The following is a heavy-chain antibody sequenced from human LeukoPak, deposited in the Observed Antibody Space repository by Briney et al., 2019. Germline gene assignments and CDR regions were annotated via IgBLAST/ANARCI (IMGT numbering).Heavy chain of an antibody. CDR2: IYPTGHT. Sequence: NASETLSLTCTVSGGSLGDYYWSWIRQPAGKGLEWIGRIYPTGHTHYNPSLKSRVTMSVDTSKNQFSLKMTSLTAADTAVYYCARQLSHHYDSSGNTLDYDAFDIWGQGTMVTVSS. J-gene: IGHJ3*02. D-gene: IGHD3-22*01. CDR1: GGSLGDYY. V-gene: IGHV4-4*07. CDR3: ARQLSHHYDSSGNTLDYDAFDI.